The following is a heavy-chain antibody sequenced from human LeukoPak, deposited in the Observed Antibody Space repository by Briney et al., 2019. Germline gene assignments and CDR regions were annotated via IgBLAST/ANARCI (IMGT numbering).Heavy chain of an antibody. J-gene: IGHJ4*02. CDR2: ISGDGGST. V-gene: IGHV3-23*01. D-gene: IGHD6-13*01. CDR3: AKGSAVSRPYYFDY. Sequence: PGGSLRLSCTASGFTFSSFTMSWVRQAPGKGLEGVSAISGDGGSTYYADSVKGRFTFSRDNSKNTLYLEMASLRAEDTAVYYCAKGSAVSRPYYFDYWGQGTLVTVSS. CDR1: GFTFSSFT.